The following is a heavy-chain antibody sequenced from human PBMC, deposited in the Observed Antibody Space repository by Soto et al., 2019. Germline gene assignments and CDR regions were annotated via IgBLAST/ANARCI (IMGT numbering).Heavy chain of an antibody. CDR3: ARDKPQQIVGYNYYYGLDV. CDR2: ISGYNGDT. J-gene: IGHJ6*02. CDR1: GYTFTSNG. D-gene: IGHD6-6*01. V-gene: IGHV1-18*04. Sequence: QGQLVQSGGEVKKPGASVKVSCKASGYTFTSNGISWVRQAPGQGLEWMGWISGYNGDTDYAQKFQGRVTMTTDTSTSTAYMAVRSLRPDDTAVYYCARDKPQQIVGYNYYYGLDVWGQGTTVTVSS.